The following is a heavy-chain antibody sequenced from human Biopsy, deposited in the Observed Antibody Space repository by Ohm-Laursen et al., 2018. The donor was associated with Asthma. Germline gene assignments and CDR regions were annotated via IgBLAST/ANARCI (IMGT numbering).Heavy chain of an antibody. Sequence: GASVKVSCKSLGGNFITYVIGWVRQAPGQGLEWMGWINTVSGPTTYSQKFQGRVTITAAESTSTVNMEMSSLSSEDTAVYYCARKAGSCISRAWYSLDFWGQGTLVTVSS. CDR3: ARKAGSCISRAWYSLDF. CDR1: GGNFITYV. J-gene: IGHJ4*02. D-gene: IGHD2-2*01. CDR2: INTVSGPT. V-gene: IGHV1-69*13.